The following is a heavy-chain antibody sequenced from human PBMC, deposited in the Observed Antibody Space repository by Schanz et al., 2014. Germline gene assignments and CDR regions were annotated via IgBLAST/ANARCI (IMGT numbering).Heavy chain of an antibody. CDR3: ARLAPYCRSGTCSRAFDC. V-gene: IGHV3-66*02. Sequence: EVHLVESGGGLVQPGGSLRLSCAASGFAVDNYYMSCVRQAPGRGLEWVSIIFTDGRTYYADSVKGRFTISRDSSKNTLYLQLNMLRTEDTAVYYCARLAPYCRSGTCSRAFDCGGQGTLVTVSS. CDR1: GFAVDNYY. D-gene: IGHD2-15*01. CDR2: IFTDGRT. J-gene: IGHJ4*02.